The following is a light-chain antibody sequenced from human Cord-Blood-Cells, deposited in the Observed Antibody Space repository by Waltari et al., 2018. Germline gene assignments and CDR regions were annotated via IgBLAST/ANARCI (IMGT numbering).Light chain of an antibody. CDR2: EGS. CDR3: CSYAGSSTSYV. CDR1: SSDGGSYNL. Sequence: QSALTQPASVSGSPGQSITISCTGTSSDGGSYNLVSWYQQHPGKAPKLMIYEGSKRPSGVSNRFSGCKSGNTASLTISGLQAEDEADYYCCSYAGSSTSYVFGTGTKVTVL. V-gene: IGLV2-23*01. J-gene: IGLJ1*01.